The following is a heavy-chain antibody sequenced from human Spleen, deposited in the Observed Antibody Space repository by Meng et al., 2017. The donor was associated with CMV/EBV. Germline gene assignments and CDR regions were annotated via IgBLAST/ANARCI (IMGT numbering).Heavy chain of an antibody. CDR2: TRNKANSYTT. CDR1: GFTFSDHY. D-gene: IGHD4-17*01. Sequence: GESLKISCAASGFTFSDHYMDWVRQAPGKGLEWVGRTRNKANSYTTEYAASVKGRFTISRDDSKNSLYLQMNSLKTEDTAEYYCARSTVQRGAFDIWGQGTMVTVSS. J-gene: IGHJ3*02. V-gene: IGHV3-72*01. CDR3: ARSTVQRGAFDI.